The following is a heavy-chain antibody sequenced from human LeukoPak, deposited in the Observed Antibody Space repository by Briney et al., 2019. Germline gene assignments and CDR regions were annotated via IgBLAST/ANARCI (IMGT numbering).Heavy chain of an antibody. V-gene: IGHV3-7*01. J-gene: IGHJ4*02. CDR3: ARVREIVVVPAAMFDY. D-gene: IGHD2-2*01. CDR1: GFTFSSYW. Sequence: GGSLRLSCAASGFTFSSYWMSWVRQAPGKGLEWVANIKKDGSEKYYVDSVKGRFTISRDNAKNSLYLQMNSLRAEDTAVYYCARVREIVVVPAAMFDYWGQGTLVTVSS. CDR2: IKKDGSEK.